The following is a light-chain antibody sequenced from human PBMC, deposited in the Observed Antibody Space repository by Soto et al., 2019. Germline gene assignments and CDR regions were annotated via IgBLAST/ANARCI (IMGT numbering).Light chain of an antibody. CDR1: QSISSW. J-gene: IGKJ1*01. V-gene: IGKV1-5*03. CDR3: QHYNSYPWT. CDR2: KAS. Sequence: DIQMTQSPSTLSASVGDRVTVTCRASQSISSWLAWYQQKAGKAPKLLIYKASALESGVPSTFSGSGSGTEFTLTISSLQPDDFATYYCQHYNSYPWTFGQGTKVDIK.